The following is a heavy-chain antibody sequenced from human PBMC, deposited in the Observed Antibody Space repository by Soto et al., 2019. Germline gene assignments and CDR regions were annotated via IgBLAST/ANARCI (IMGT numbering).Heavy chain of an antibody. CDR1: GGSISSGGYY. Sequence: SETLSLTCTVSGGSISSGGYYWSWIRQHPGKGLEWIGYIYYSGSTYYNPSLKSRVTISVDTFKNQFSLKLGSVTAADTAVYYCARGAHGSGSYYNGCWFDPWGQGTLVTVSS. J-gene: IGHJ5*02. V-gene: IGHV4-31*03. D-gene: IGHD3-10*01. CDR3: ARGAHGSGSYYNGCWFDP. CDR2: IYYSGST.